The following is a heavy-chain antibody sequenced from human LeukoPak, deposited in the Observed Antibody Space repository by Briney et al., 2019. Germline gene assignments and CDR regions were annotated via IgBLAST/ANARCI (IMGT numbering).Heavy chain of an antibody. CDR1: GFTSSSYS. Sequence: GGTLRLSCAPSGFTSSSYSRNWVRKAQEKGLEWVSFFSSSSSSIYYANSVKGRFTISRDNAKNSLYLQMNSLRADDTAVYDCASGREGYGSSTSCQNHWGQGTLVTVSS. D-gene: IGHD2-2*01. J-gene: IGHJ5*02. CDR2: FSSSSSSI. CDR3: ASGREGYGSSTSCQNH. V-gene: IGHV3-21*01.